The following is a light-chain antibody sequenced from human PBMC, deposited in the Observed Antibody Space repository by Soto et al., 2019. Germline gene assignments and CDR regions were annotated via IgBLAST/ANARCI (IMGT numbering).Light chain of an antibody. CDR1: QSVSNN. Sequence: EIVITQSPGTLPVSPGERATLACRASQSVSNNLAWYQKKPGQAPRLLIYDTFTRATGIPALFLCSGAGPACTRTISSLKYEDVSVDSCPQSNNWTRTFGQGTKVDIK. V-gene: IGKV3-15*01. J-gene: IGKJ1*01. CDR3: PQSNNWTRT. CDR2: DTF.